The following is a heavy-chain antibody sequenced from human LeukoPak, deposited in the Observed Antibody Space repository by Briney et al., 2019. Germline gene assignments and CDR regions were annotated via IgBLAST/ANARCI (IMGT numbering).Heavy chain of an antibody. Sequence: ASVKVSCKSAGGTFSIYAISWVRQAPGQGLEWMWGISAYNGSTNYAQKLQGRVTMTTDTSTSTAYMELRSLRSDDTAVYYCARAGMTTGDYWGQGTLVTVSS. J-gene: IGHJ4*02. V-gene: IGHV1-18*01. CDR2: ISAYNGST. CDR1: GGTFSIYA. CDR3: ARAGMTTGDY. D-gene: IGHD4-11*01.